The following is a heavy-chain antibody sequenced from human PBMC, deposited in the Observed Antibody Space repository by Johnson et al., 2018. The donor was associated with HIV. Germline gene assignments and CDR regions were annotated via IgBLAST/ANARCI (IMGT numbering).Heavy chain of an antibody. J-gene: IGHJ3*02. Sequence: VQLVESGGGLVQPGRSLRLSCAASGFTFDDYAMHWVRQAPGKGLEWVSGISWNSGSIGYVDSVKGRFTISRDPAKNSLYLQMNSLRAEDPALYYCAKDMRWGDAFDIWCQGTMVTVSS. CDR2: ISWNSGSI. V-gene: IGHV3-9*01. CDR1: GFTFDDYA. CDR3: AKDMRWGDAFDI. D-gene: IGHD3-16*01.